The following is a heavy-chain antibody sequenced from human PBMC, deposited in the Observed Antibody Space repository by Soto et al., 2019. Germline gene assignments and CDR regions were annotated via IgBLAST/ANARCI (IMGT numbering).Heavy chain of an antibody. J-gene: IGHJ4*02. Sequence: GGSLRLSCAASGFTFSSYAMSWVRQAPGRGLEWVSTISDSGNSTYYADSVKGRFTISRDNSKNTLYLQMNSLRAEDTAVYYCAKDSDYYDSSGYSPFDYWGQGTLVTVSS. CDR3: AKDSDYYDSSGYSPFDY. V-gene: IGHV3-23*01. CDR2: ISDSGNST. D-gene: IGHD3-22*01. CDR1: GFTFSSYA.